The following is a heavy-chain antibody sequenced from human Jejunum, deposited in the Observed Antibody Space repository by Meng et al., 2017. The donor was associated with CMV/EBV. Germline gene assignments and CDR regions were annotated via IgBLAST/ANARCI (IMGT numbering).Heavy chain of an antibody. CDR1: GFTFSNYA. Sequence: ASGFTFSNYAIHWVRPAPGKGVGWVAVILYDGSDKYYGDSVKGRFTVSRDNYKNTVYLQMSSLRTEDTAVYYCARDGIIDDSFDIWGQGTMVTVSS. J-gene: IGHJ3*02. V-gene: IGHV3-30*04. CDR3: ARDGIIDDSFDI. D-gene: IGHD3-16*02. CDR2: ILYDGSDK.